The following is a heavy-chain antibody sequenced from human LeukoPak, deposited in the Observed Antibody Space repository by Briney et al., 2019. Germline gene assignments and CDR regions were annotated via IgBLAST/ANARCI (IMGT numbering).Heavy chain of an antibody. Sequence: ASVKVSCKAFGYTFTGYYMHWVRQAPGQGLEWMGWINPNSGGTNYAQKFQGRVTMTRDTSISTAYMELSRLRSDDTAVYYCAREHLVDCSGGSCYSGYFNGYWGQGTLVTVSS. J-gene: IGHJ4*02. V-gene: IGHV1-2*02. D-gene: IGHD2-15*01. CDR3: AREHLVDCSGGSCYSGYFNGY. CDR1: GYTFTGYY. CDR2: INPNSGGT.